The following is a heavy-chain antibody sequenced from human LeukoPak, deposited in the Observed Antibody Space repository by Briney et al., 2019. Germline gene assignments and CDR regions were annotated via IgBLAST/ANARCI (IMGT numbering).Heavy chain of an antibody. D-gene: IGHD2-2*01. J-gene: IGHJ6*02. CDR2: IYYSGST. V-gene: IGHV4-31*03. CDR3: ARVIVVVPIGVYHYYAMDV. Sequence: PSQTLSLTCTVSGDSISTGGYYWAWIRQHRERGLEWIGCIYYSGSTHYNPSLQSRVTISVDTSKNQFSLNLNSVTAADTAVYYCARVIVVVPIGVYHYYAMDVWGQGTTVTVSS. CDR1: GDSISTGGYY.